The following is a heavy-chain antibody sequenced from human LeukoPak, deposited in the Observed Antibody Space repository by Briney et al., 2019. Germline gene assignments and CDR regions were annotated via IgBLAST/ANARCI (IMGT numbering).Heavy chain of an antibody. V-gene: IGHV4-30-4*01. D-gene: IGHD2-2*01. CDR1: GGSISSGDYY. CDR2: IYYSGST. J-gene: IGHJ4*02. CDR3: ARRKVSVPAAPFDY. Sequence: NPSETLSLTCTVSGGSISSGDYYWSWIRQPPGKGLEWIGYIYYSGSTYYNPSLKSRVTISVDTSKNQFSLKLSSVTAADTAVYYCARRKVSVPAAPFDYWGQGTLVTVSS.